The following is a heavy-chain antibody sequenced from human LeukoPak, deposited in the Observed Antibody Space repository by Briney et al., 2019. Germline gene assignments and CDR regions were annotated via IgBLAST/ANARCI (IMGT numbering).Heavy chain of an antibody. Sequence: PGGSLRLFCAASGFTVSSNYMGWVRQAPGKGLEWVSVIYSGGSTYYADSVKGRFTISRDNSKNTLYLQMHSQRAEDTAVYYCAREEVRSGMDVWGQGTTVTVSS. J-gene: IGHJ6*02. CDR2: IYSGGST. V-gene: IGHV3-66*01. CDR1: GFTVSSNY. CDR3: AREEVRSGMDV.